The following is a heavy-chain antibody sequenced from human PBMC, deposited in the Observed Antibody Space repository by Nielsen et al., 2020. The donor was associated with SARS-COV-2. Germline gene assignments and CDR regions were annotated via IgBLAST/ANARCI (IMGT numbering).Heavy chain of an antibody. V-gene: IGHV3-21*01. D-gene: IGHD6-19*01. Sequence: GESLKISCAASGFTFSSYEMNWVRQAPGKGLEWVSSISSSSSYIYYADSVKGRFTISRDNAKNSLYLQMNSLRAEDTAVYYCARDSRWLGADYYYGMDVWGQGTTVTVSS. CDR3: ARDSRWLGADYYYGMDV. CDR1: GFTFSSYE. CDR2: ISSSSSYI. J-gene: IGHJ6*02.